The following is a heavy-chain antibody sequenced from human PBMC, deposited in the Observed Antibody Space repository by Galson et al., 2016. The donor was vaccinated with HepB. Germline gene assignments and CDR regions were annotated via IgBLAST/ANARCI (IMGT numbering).Heavy chain of an antibody. CDR1: GFIFSDYS. D-gene: IGHD3-16*01. J-gene: IGHJ4*02. V-gene: IGHV3-11*06. Sequence: SLRLSCAASGFIFSDYSMTWIRQAPGKGLEWISHITPSSSYTNYADSLKGRFTISRDNAKNSLYLQMNSPRAEDAAVYYCARDKRGFDYWGQGTLVTVSS. CDR2: ITPSSSYT. CDR3: ARDKRGFDY.